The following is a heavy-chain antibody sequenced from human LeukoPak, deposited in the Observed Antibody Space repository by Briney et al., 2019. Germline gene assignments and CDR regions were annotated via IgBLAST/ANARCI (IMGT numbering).Heavy chain of an antibody. D-gene: IGHD5-18*01. CDR2: IVVGSGNT. CDR1: GFTFTTSA. CDR3: ARETGYAYGRAPLDY. V-gene: IGHV1-58*02. J-gene: IGHJ4*02. Sequence: SVKVSCKASGFTFTTSAMQWVRQARGQRLEWIGWIVVGSGNTNYAQKFQERVTITRDMSTSTAYMELSSLRFEDTAVYYCARETGYAYGRAPLDYWGQGTLVTVSS.